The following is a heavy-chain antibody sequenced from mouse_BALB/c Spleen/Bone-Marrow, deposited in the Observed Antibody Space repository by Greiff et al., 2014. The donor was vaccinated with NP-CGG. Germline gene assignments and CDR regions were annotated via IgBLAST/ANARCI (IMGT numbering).Heavy chain of an antibody. CDR3: VRRQYYYDYYYAMDY. D-gene: IGHD1-1*01. CDR2: IRSKVNNYRT. V-gene: IGHV10-1*02. CDR1: GFTFNTYA. J-gene: IGHJ4*01. Sequence: EVQLEESGGGLVQPKGSLKLSCEVSGFTFNTYAMNWVRQAPGKGLEWVARIRSKVNNYRTYYDDSVKDNFTISTDDSQNMLYLQMNNLNTEDTAMYYCVRRQYYYDYYYAMDYWGQGTSVTVSS.